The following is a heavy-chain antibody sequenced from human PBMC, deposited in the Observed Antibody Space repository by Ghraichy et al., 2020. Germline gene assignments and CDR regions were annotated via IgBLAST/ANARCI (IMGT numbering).Heavy chain of an antibody. V-gene: IGHV3-53*01. D-gene: IGHD6-19*01. CDR3: ARGRAGAGNVLDY. Sequence: GGSLRLSCAASGFTVSTNYMTWVRQAPGKGLEWVSVIYSDGSTYYADSVKGQFTISRDNSKNTLFLQMNSLRAEDTAVYYCARGRAGAGNVLDYWGQGTLVTVSS. J-gene: IGHJ4*02. CDR1: GFTVSTNY. CDR2: IYSDGST.